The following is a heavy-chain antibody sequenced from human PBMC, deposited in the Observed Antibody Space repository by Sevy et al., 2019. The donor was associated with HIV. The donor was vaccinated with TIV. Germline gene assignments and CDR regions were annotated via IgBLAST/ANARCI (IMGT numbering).Heavy chain of an antibody. J-gene: IGHJ4*02. D-gene: IGHD6-13*01. CDR2: IYSDGNT. V-gene: IGHV3-53*01. Sequence: GGSLRLSCAASGFTVSSNYMSWVRQAPGKGLEWVSVIYSDGNTYYADSVKGRFTISRDNAKNSLYLQMNSLRAEDTAVYYCARASPYSSSWYYFDYWGQGTLVTVSS. CDR1: GFTVSSNY. CDR3: ARASPYSSSWYYFDY.